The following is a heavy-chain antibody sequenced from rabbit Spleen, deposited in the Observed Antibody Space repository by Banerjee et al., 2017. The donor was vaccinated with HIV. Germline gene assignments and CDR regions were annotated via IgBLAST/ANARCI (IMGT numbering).Heavy chain of an antibody. V-gene: IGHV1S45*01. D-gene: IGHD8-1*01. Sequence: QQQLVESGGGLVKPEGSLTLTCKASGFSFSEKEVMCWVRQAPGKGLEWIACIYAGSSSGFTYSATWAKGRFTFSKTSSTTVTLQVTSLTAADTATYFCARDTGSSFSSYGMDLWGQGTLVTVS. CDR3: ARDTGSSFSSYGMDL. CDR2: IYAGSSSGFT. J-gene: IGHJ6*01. CDR1: GFSFSEKEV.